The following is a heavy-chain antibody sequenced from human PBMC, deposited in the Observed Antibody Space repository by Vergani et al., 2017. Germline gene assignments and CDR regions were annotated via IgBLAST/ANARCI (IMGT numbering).Heavy chain of an antibody. Sequence: QVQLQESGPGLVKPSETLSLTCTVSGGSISSYYWSWIRQPAGKGLEWIGRIYTSGSTNHNPSLKSRVTMSVDTSKNQFSLKLSSVTAADTAVYYCARGRDDYVWGSYRYYYYYYMDVWGKGTTVTVSS. CDR2: IYTSGST. CDR3: ARGRDDYVWGSYRYYYYYYMDV. J-gene: IGHJ6*03. V-gene: IGHV4-4*07. D-gene: IGHD3-16*02. CDR1: GGSISSYY.